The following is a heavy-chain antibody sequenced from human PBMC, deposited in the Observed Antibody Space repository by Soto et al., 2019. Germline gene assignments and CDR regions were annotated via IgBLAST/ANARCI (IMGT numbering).Heavy chain of an antibody. D-gene: IGHD5-12*01. V-gene: IGHV4-59*08. J-gene: IGHJ4*02. Sequence: SETLSLTCTVSGGSISSYYWSWIRQPPGKGLEWIGYIYYSGSTNYNPSLKSRVTISVDTSKNQFSLKLSSVTAADTAVYYCARLNGRDGYIVDYWGQGTLVTV. CDR2: IYYSGST. CDR1: GGSISSYY. CDR3: ARLNGRDGYIVDY.